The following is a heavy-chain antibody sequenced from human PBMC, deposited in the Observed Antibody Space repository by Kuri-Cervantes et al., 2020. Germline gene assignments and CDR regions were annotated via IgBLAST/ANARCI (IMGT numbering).Heavy chain of an antibody. CDR2: ISWDGGST. V-gene: IGHV3-43*01. CDR3: AKNLEYYDSSGLDY. D-gene: IGHD3-22*01. Sequence: GESLKISCAASGFTFSSYAMSWVRQAPGRGLEWVSLISWDGGSTYYADSVKGRFTISRDNSKNSLYLQMNSLRTEDTALYYCAKNLEYYDSSGLDYWGQGTLVTVSS. J-gene: IGHJ4*02. CDR1: GFTFSSYA.